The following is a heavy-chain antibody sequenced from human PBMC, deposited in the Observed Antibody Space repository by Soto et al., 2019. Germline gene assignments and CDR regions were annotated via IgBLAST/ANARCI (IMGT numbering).Heavy chain of an antibody. D-gene: IGHD2-21*02. Sequence: SETLSLTCTVSGGSISSSSYYWGWIRQPPGKGLEWIGSIYYSGSTYYNPSLKSRVTISVDTSKNQFSLKLSSVTAADTAVYYCARHKGHCGSDCHLDYWGQGTLVTVSS. CDR2: IYYSGST. V-gene: IGHV4-39*01. CDR1: GGSISSSSYY. CDR3: ARHKGHCGSDCHLDY. J-gene: IGHJ4*02.